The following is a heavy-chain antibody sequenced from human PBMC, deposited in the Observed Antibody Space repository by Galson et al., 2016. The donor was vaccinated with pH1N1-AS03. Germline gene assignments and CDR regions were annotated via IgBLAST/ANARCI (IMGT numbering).Heavy chain of an antibody. CDR3: ARGRYSAFDI. Sequence: CAISGDSVSSNIYAWNWIRPSPSGGLEWLGRTYWRSKWYNDYAVSVKSRITINPDTSKNQFSLQLNSVTPEDTAVYYCARGRYSAFDIWGQGTMVTVSS. V-gene: IGHV6-1*01. CDR1: GDSVSSNIYA. D-gene: IGHD1-1*01. J-gene: IGHJ3*02. CDR2: TYWRSKWYN.